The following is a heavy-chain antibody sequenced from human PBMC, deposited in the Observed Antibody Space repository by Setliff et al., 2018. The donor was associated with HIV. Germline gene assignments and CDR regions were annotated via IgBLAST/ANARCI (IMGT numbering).Heavy chain of an antibody. J-gene: IGHJ5*02. CDR3: ARGFLRSRRRWFDP. CDR2: IFYSGST. Sequence: PSETLSLTCTVSGGSISSYYWSWIRQPPGKGLEWIGYIFYSGSTNYNPSLKSRVTISVDASKNQFSLRLSSMTAADTAVYYCARGFLRSRRRWFDPWGQGTLVTVSS. V-gene: IGHV4-59*01. CDR1: GGSISSYY. D-gene: IGHD4-17*01.